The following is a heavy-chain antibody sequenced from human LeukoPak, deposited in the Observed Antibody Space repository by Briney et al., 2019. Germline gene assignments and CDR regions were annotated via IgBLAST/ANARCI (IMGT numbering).Heavy chain of an antibody. Sequence: SETLSLTCAVYGGSFSGYYWSRIRQPPGKGLEWIGEINHSGSTNYNPSLKSRVTISVDTSKNQFSLKLSSVTAADTAVYYCARGAYDFWSGYYRNWFDPWGQGTLVTVSS. D-gene: IGHD3-3*01. CDR3: ARGAYDFWSGYYRNWFDP. J-gene: IGHJ5*02. CDR2: INHSGST. CDR1: GGSFSGYY. V-gene: IGHV4-34*01.